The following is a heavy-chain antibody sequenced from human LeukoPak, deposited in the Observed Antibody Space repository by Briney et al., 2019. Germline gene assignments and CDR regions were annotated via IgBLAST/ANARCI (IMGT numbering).Heavy chain of an antibody. J-gene: IGHJ4*02. CDR2: IRYDGSNK. CDR1: GFTFSSYG. D-gene: IGHD2-2*02. CDR3: AKEWGALVPAAISGADY. V-gene: IGHV3-30*02. Sequence: GGSLRLSCAASGFTFSSYGMHWVRQAPGKGLEWVAFIRYDGSNKYYADSVKGRFTISRDNSKNTLYLQMNSLRAEDTAVYYCAKEWGALVPAAISGADYWGQGTLVTVSS.